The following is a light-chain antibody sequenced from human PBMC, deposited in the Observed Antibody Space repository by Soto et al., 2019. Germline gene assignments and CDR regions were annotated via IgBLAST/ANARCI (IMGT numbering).Light chain of an antibody. CDR3: AAWDDSLNGWV. V-gene: IGLV1-44*01. CDR2: NNN. CDR1: SSNIGSDT. J-gene: IGLJ3*02. Sequence: QSVLTQPPSASGTPGQRVTISCSGSSSNIGSDTVDWYQQLPGTAPKLLIYNNNQRPSGVPDRFSGSKSGTSASLAISGLQSEDEADYYCAAWDDSLNGWVLGGGTKITVL.